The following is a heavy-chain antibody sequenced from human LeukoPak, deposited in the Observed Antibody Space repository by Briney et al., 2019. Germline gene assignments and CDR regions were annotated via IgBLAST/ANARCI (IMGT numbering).Heavy chain of an antibody. CDR2: INPNSGGT. J-gene: IGHJ4*02. D-gene: IGHD6-13*01. CDR3: GVSTRYSSSRVDY. V-gene: IGHV1-2*02. Sequence: GASVTVSCKASGYTFTGYYMHWVRQARGQGLEWMGWINPNSGGTNYAQRFQGRFTMTRDTSISTAYMELSRLRSDDTAVYYGGVSTRYSSSRVDYWGQGTLVTVSS. CDR1: GYTFTGYY.